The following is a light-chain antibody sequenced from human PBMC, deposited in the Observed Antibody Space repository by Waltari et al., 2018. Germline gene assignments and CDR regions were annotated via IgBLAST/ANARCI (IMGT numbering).Light chain of an antibody. Sequence: EIVLTQSPATLSLSPGERATLSCRASQSVSGYLAWYQQKPGQAPRLLIYDAANRATCSPARFSGSGSGRDCTLTISSLEPEDFAVYYCQQRSNWPRTFGQGTKVEIK. CDR2: DAA. CDR3: QQRSNWPRT. J-gene: IGKJ1*01. V-gene: IGKV3-11*02. CDR1: QSVSGY.